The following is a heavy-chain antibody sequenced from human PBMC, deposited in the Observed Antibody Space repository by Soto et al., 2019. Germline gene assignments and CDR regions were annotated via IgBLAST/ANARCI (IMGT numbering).Heavy chain of an antibody. Sequence: QVQLVQSGAEVKKPGSSVKVSCKASGGTFSSYAISWVRQAPGQGLEWMGGIIHSFGTANYAQKFQGRVTITADESTSTAYMELSSLRTEDTDVYSCARLGTPYYSSSWGNWFDPWGQGTLVTVSS. V-gene: IGHV1-69*01. CDR2: IIHSFGTA. CDR1: GGTFSSYA. CDR3: ARLGTPYYSSSWGNWFDP. D-gene: IGHD6-13*01. J-gene: IGHJ5*02.